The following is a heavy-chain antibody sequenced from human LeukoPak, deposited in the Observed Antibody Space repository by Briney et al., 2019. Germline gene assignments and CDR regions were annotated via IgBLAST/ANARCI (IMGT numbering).Heavy chain of an antibody. D-gene: IGHD4-17*01. CDR1: GFTFSSYS. J-gene: IGHJ4*02. CDR3: ARSEDYGDSNFDY. V-gene: IGHV3-21*01. Sequence: GGSLRLSCAASGFTFSSYSMNWVRQAPGKGLEWVASISSSSSYIYYADSVKGRFTISRDNDKNSLYLQVNSLRAEDTAVYYCARSEDYGDSNFDYWGQGTLVTVSS. CDR2: ISSSSSYI.